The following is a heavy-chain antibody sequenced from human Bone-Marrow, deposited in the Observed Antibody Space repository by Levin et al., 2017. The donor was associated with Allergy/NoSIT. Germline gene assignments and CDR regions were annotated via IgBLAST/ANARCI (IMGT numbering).Heavy chain of an antibody. J-gene: IGHJ4*02. CDR2: ISYDGNNE. CDR3: AKVQDYYDRSGYSAFDY. Sequence: GGSLRLSCAASGFTFRNHGMHWVRQAPGKGLEWVALISYDGNNEYYPDSVRGRFTISRDNSKNTLYLQMNSLRAEDTAVYYCAKVQDYYDRSGYSAFDYWGQGTLVTVSS. D-gene: IGHD3-22*01. V-gene: IGHV3-30*18. CDR1: GFTFRNHG.